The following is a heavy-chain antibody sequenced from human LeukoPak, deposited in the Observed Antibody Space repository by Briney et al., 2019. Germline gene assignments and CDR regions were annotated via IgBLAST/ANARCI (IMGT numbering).Heavy chain of an antibody. Sequence: SETLFLTCTVSGASINTYYWSWIRQPPGKGLEWIGYIYYSGTTSYNPSLKTRVTISIDTSKNQFSLKLSSVTAADTAVYYCARVLRPMASQYYFDYWGQGTLVTVSS. V-gene: IGHV4-59*13. CDR1: GASINTYY. D-gene: IGHD3-10*01. J-gene: IGHJ4*02. CDR3: ARVLRPMASQYYFDY. CDR2: IYYSGTT.